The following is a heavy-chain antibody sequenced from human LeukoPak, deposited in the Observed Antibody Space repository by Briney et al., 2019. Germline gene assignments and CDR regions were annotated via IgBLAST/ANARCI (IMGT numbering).Heavy chain of an antibody. CDR3: ARGAATGPTLGFDY. Sequence: GGSLRLSCAASGFTFSSYSMRWVRQAPGKGLEWVSVMYTGGTPYYADSVKGRFTISRDISKNTLYLQMTSLRAEDTAVYYCARGAATGPTLGFDYWGQGTLVTVSS. J-gene: IGHJ4*02. CDR2: MYTGGTP. D-gene: IGHD6-13*01. CDR1: GFTFSSYS. V-gene: IGHV3-53*01.